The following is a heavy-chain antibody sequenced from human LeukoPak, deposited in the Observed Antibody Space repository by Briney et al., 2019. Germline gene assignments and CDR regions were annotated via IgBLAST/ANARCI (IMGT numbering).Heavy chain of an antibody. CDR3: AAQDVNWFDP. V-gene: IGHV4-31*02. CDR1: GFTVSSSY. CDR2: IYYSGST. J-gene: IGHJ5*02. Sequence: LRLSCAASGFTVSSSYMSWVRQHPGKGLEWIGYIYYSGSTYYNPSLKSRVTISVDTSKNQFSLKLSSVTAADTAVYYCAAQDVNWFDPWGQGTLVTVSS. D-gene: IGHD2-15*01.